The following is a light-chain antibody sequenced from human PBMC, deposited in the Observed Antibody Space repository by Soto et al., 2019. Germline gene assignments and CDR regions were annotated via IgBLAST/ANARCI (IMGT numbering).Light chain of an antibody. Sequence: QAVVTQPPSVSAAPGQRVAISCSGSSSNIGNHYVSWHQQLPGTAPKLFIYENAKRPSGIPDRLSGSKSGTSTTLGITGLQTGDEADYYCGTWDSSLSAWVFGGGTKLTV. J-gene: IGLJ3*02. CDR1: SSNIGNHY. V-gene: IGLV1-51*02. CDR2: ENA. CDR3: GTWDSSLSAWV.